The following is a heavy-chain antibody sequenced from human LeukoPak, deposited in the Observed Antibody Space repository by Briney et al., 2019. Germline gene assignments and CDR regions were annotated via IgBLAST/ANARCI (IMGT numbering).Heavy chain of an antibody. Sequence: GGSLRLSCAASGFTFSSYWMHWVRHAPGKGLVWLSRINSDGYSISYADSVKGRFTISRDNAKNTLYLQMNTLRAEDTAMYYCARGIAVAGTDCWGQGTLVTVSS. V-gene: IGHV3-74*01. CDR2: INSDGYSI. J-gene: IGHJ4*02. CDR1: GFTFSSYW. CDR3: ARGIAVAGTDC. D-gene: IGHD6-19*01.